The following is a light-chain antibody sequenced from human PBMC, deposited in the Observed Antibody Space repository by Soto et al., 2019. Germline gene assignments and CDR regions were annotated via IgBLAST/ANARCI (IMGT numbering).Light chain of an antibody. CDR2: AAS. V-gene: IGKV1-5*01. J-gene: IGKJ4*01. CDR3: QPYNNWPLT. Sequence: DIQMTQSHSTLPGSVGDRVTITGRASQTISSWLAWNQQKPGKAPKRLIYAASSLQSGVPSRFSGSGSGTEFTLTINSLQSEDGAIDYCQPYNNWPLTVGGGTKVDIK. CDR1: QTISSW.